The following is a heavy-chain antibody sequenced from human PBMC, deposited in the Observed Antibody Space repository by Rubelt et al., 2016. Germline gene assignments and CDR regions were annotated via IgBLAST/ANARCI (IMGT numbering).Heavy chain of an antibody. CDR1: GFTFSSYA. CDR3: ASPPYGDYSLMSAFDI. CDR2: ISGSGGST. J-gene: IGHJ3*02. D-gene: IGHD4-17*01. Sequence: AASGFTFSSYAMSWVRQAPGKGLEWVSAISGSGGSTYYADSVKGRFTISRDNSKNTLYLQMNSLRAEDTAVYYCASPPYGDYSLMSAFDIWGQGTMGTVSS. V-gene: IGHV3-23*01.